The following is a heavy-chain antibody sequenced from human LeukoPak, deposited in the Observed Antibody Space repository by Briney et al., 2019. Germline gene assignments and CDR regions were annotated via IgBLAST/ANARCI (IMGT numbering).Heavy chain of an antibody. D-gene: IGHD5-18*01. Sequence: SETLSLTCTVSGGSISSYYWSWIRQPPGKGLEWVGCIYYSGSTNYNPSLKSRVTISVDTSKNQFSLKLSSVTAADTAVYYCAREGQLWSIDYWRQGTLVSVSS. V-gene: IGHV4-59*01. J-gene: IGHJ4*02. CDR2: IYYSGST. CDR1: GGSISSYY. CDR3: AREGQLWSIDY.